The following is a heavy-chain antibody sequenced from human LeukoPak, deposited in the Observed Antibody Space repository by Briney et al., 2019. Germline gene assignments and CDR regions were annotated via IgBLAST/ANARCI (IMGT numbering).Heavy chain of an antibody. D-gene: IGHD4-17*01. Sequence: GGSLRLSCKGSGYSFTSYWIGWVRQMPGKGLEWMGIIYPGDSDTRYSPSFQGQVTISADKSISTAYLQCSSLKASDTAMYYCARYALYGPLSYWGQGTLVTVSS. CDR2: IYPGDSDT. CDR3: ARYALYGPLSY. CDR1: GYSFTSYW. J-gene: IGHJ4*02. V-gene: IGHV5-51*01.